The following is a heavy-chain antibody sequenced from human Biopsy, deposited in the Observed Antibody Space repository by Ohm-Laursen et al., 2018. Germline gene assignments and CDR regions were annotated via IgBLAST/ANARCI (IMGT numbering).Heavy chain of an antibody. CDR2: IWYDGSNK. D-gene: IGHD2-8*01. V-gene: IGHV3-33*06. CDR1: GFTFSSYG. J-gene: IGHJ4*02. CDR3: AKCMTGGSNYYFHH. Sequence: PLRLSCTASGFTFSSYGMHWVRQAPGKGLEWVAAIWYDGSNKNYADSVKGRFTISRDNSKNTLYLQMNSLRGEDTAVYYCAKCMTGGSNYYFHHCGQGTLVTVSS.